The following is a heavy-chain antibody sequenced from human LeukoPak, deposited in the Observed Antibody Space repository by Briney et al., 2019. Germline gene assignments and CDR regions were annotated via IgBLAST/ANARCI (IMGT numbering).Heavy chain of an antibody. CDR2: INPNSGGT. CDR1: GYTFTGYY. V-gene: IGHV1-2*02. D-gene: IGHD2-2*01. Sequence: ASVKVSCKASGYTFTGYYMHWVRQAPGQGLEWMGWINPNSGGTDYARKFQGRVTMTRDTSISTAYMELTRLRSGDTAVYYCARGGPVVVPATIPNPFDYWGQGTLVTVSS. CDR3: ARGGPVVVPATIPNPFDY. J-gene: IGHJ4*02.